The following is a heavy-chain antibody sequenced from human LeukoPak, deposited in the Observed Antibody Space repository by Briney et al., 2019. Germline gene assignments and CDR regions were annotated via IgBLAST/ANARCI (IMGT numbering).Heavy chain of an antibody. CDR3: ARGGGSYFFLSAFDI. CDR2: IYSGGST. J-gene: IGHJ3*02. Sequence: GGSLRLSCAASGFTASSNYMSWVRQAPGKGLEWVSVIYSGGSTFYADSVKGRFTISRDNSKNTLYLQMNSLRAEDTAVYYCARGGGSYFFLSAFDIWGQGTMVTVSS. V-gene: IGHV3-66*01. D-gene: IGHD1-26*01. CDR1: GFTASSNY.